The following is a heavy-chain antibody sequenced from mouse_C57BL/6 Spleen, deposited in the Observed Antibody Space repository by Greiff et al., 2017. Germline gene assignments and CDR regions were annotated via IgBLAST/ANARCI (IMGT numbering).Heavy chain of an antibody. D-gene: IGHD1-1*01. CDR3: ARGGYGSRAFAY. Sequence: EVKLMESGPGMVKPSQSLSLTCTVTGYSITSGYDWHWIRHFPGNKLEWMGYIRYSGSTNYNPSLKSRSTITHDTSKNHFFLKLNSVTTEDTATYYGARGGYGSRAFAYWGQGTLVTVSA. CDR1: GYSITSGYD. J-gene: IGHJ3*01. CDR2: IRYSGST. V-gene: IGHV3-1*01.